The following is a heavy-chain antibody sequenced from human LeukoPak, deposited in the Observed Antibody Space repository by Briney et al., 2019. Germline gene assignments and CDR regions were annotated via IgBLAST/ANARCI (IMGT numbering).Heavy chain of an antibody. CDR2: ISGSGGST. D-gene: IGHD3-16*01. J-gene: IGHJ4*02. Sequence: LPGGSLRLSCAASGFTFSSYAMSWVRQAPGKGLEWVSAISGSGGSTYYADSVQGRFTISRDNSKNTLYLQMNSLRPEDTAVYYCAKGYFGGEYWGQGTLVTVSS. CDR3: AKGYFGGEY. CDR1: GFTFSSYA. V-gene: IGHV3-23*01.